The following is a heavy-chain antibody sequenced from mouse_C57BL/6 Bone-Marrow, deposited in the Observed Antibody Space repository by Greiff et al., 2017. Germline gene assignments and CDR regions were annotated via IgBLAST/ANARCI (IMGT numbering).Heavy chain of an antibody. D-gene: IGHD1-1*01. CDR3: ARLSGSSSD. CDR2: IDPSDSYT. J-gene: IGHJ2*01. Sequence: QQSCKASGYTFTSYWMHWVKQRPGQGLEWIGEIDPSDSYTNYNQKFKGKSTLTVDKSSSTAYMQLSSLTSEDSAVYYCARLSGSSSDGGQGTTLTVSS. V-gene: IGHV1-69*01. CDR1: GYTFTSYW.